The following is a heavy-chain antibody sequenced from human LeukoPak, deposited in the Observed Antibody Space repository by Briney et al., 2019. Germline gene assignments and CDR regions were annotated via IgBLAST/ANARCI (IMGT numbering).Heavy chain of an antibody. CDR1: GGSVRSDTYY. CDR2: MSYSGST. Sequence: SETLSLTCTVSGGSVRSDTYYWSWIRQPPGKGLEWIGYMSYSGSTNHNPSLKSRVTISVDTSRNQISLKLSSVTAADTAVYYCASSYSYGAGHSIDYWGQGTLVTVSS. D-gene: IGHD5-18*01. CDR3: ASSYSYGAGHSIDY. V-gene: IGHV4-61*01. J-gene: IGHJ4*02.